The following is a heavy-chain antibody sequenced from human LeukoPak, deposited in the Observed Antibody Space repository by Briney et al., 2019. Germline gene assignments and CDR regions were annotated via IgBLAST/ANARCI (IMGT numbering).Heavy chain of an antibody. Sequence: GGSLRLSCAASGFTFDGYGMHWVRQAPGKGLEWVSLINGDGGSTCYADSVKGRFTISRDNSKNSLFLQMNSLRTEDTALYYCSKDMWTSSGNYTDEHYAFDIWGQGTMVTVSS. D-gene: IGHD3-22*01. CDR2: INGDGGST. CDR1: GFTFDGYG. V-gene: IGHV3-43*02. CDR3: SKDMWTSSGNYTDEHYAFDI. J-gene: IGHJ3*02.